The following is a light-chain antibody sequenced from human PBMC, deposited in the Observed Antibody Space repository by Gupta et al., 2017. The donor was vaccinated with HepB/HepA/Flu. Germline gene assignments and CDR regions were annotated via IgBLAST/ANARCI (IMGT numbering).Light chain of an antibody. CDR1: SSDVGSYNL. CDR3: CSYAGSSSVV. Sequence: SALPQPASVPGSPGHSITISCTGTSSDVGSYNLVSWYQQHPGKAPKLMIYEVSKRPSGVSNRFSGSKSGNTASLTISGLQAEDEADYYCCSYAGSSSVVFGGGTKLTVL. CDR2: EVS. J-gene: IGLJ2*01. V-gene: IGLV2-23*02.